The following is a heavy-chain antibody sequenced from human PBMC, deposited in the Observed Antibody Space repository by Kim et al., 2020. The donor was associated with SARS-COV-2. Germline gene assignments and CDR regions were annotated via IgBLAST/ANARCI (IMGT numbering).Heavy chain of an antibody. CDR3: ARASGTMVRGVITYIDY. D-gene: IGHD3-10*01. Sequence: LKSRVTISVDTSKNQFSLKLSSVTAADTAVYYCARASGTMVRGVITYIDYWGQGTLVTVSS. J-gene: IGHJ4*02. V-gene: IGHV4-31*02.